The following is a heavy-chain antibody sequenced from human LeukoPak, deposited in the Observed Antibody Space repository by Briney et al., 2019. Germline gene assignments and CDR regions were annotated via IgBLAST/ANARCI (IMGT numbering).Heavy chain of an antibody. D-gene: IGHD3-10*01. CDR3: ARNGYGSGSSW. J-gene: IGHJ4*02. CDR1: GGSISSYY. Sequence: ETLSLTCTVSGGSISSYYWSWIRQPAGKGLEWIGRFYTSGSTKYNPSLKSRVTMSEDTSKNQFSLKLSSVTAADTAVYYCARNGYGSGSSWWGQGTLVTVSS. V-gene: IGHV4-4*07. CDR2: FYTSGST.